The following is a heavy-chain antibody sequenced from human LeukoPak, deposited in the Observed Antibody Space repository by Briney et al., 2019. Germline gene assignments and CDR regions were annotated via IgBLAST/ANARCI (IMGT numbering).Heavy chain of an antibody. Sequence: SETLFLTCTVSGGSISSYYWSWIRQPAGKGLEWIGRIYTSGSTNYNPSLKSRVTMSVDTSKNQFSLKLSSVTAADTAVYYCAARIAAAGTFAFDIWGQGTMVTVSS. CDR3: AARIAAAGTFAFDI. V-gene: IGHV4-4*07. CDR2: IYTSGST. CDR1: GGSISSYY. J-gene: IGHJ3*02. D-gene: IGHD6-13*01.